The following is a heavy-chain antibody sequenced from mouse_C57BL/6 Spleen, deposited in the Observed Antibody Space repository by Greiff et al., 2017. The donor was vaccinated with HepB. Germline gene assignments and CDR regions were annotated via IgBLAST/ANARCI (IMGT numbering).Heavy chain of an antibody. Sequence: QVQLKESGAELARPGASVKLSCKASGYTFTSYGIRWVKQRTGQGLEWIGEIYPRSGNTYYNEKFKGKATLTADKSSSTAYMELRSLTSEDSAVYFCSVTGTQVKHVDYWGQGTTLTVSS. V-gene: IGHV1-81*01. CDR2: IYPRSGNT. CDR1: GYTFTSYG. D-gene: IGHD4-1*01. J-gene: IGHJ2*01. CDR3: SVTGTQVKHVDY.